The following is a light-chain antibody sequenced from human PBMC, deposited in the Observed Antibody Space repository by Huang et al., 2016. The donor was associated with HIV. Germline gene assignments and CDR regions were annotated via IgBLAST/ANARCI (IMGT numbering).Light chain of an antibody. CDR1: HNINSN. J-gene: IGKJ1*01. V-gene: IGKV1-39*01. CDR2: IAT. Sequence: DIQMTQSPSSLSASIGDRVTMTCRASHNINSNLNWYQQKPGKAPKLLIFIATYLASGVPSRFSGSGSGTHFTRTINGLQPEDLATYFCQQSQNTPWTFGQGSRLEIK. CDR3: QQSQNTPWT.